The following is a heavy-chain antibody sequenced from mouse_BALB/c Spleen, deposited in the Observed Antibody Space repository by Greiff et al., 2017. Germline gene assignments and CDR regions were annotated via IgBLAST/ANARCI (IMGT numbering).Heavy chain of an antibody. CDR2: ISDGGSYT. D-gene: IGHD1-1*01. V-gene: IGHV5-4*02. J-gene: IGHJ4*01. Sequence: EVQLQESGGGLVKPGGSLKLSCAASGFTFSDYYMYWVRQTPEKRLEWVATISDGGSYTYYPDSVKGRFTISRDNAKNNLYLQMSSLKSEDTAMYYCARVHYYGSSYVGGYYAMDYWGQGTSVTVSS. CDR3: ARVHYYGSSYVGGYYAMDY. CDR1: GFTFSDYY.